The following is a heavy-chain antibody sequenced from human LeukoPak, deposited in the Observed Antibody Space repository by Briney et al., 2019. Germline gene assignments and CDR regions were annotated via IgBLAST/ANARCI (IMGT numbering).Heavy chain of an antibody. CDR1: GGTFSSYA. V-gene: IGHV1-69*13. J-gene: IGHJ5*02. CDR3: ARDLRGYYDGSGDKMGYWFDP. CDR2: IIPIFGTA. Sequence: SVKVSCKASGGTFSSYAISWVRQAPGQGLEWMGGIIPIFGTANYAQKFQGRVTITADESTSTAYMELSSLRSEDTAVYYCARDLRGYYDGSGDKMGYWFDPWGQGTLVTVSS. D-gene: IGHD3-22*01.